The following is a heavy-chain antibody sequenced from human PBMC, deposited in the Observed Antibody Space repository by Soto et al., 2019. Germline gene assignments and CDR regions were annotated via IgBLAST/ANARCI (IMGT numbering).Heavy chain of an antibody. D-gene: IGHD3-22*01. V-gene: IGHV3-30-3*01. J-gene: IGHJ4*02. CDR2: ISYDGSNK. CDR1: GFTFSSYA. CDR3: ARDVDSSGYYPRFDY. Sequence: QVQLVESGGGMVQPGRSLRLSCAASGFTFSSYAMHWVRQAPGKGLEWVAVISYDGSNKYYADSVKGRFTISRDNSKNTLYLQMNSLRAEDTAVYYCARDVDSSGYYPRFDYWGQGTLVTVSS.